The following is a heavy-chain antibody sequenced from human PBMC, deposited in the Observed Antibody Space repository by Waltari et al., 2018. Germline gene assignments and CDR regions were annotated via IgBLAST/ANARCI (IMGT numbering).Heavy chain of an antibody. V-gene: IGHV1-69*01. J-gene: IGHJ6*02. Sequence: QVQLVQSGAEVKKPGSSVKVSCKDSGGSFSSYALSWVRQAPGQGIEWLGGQRPSVGKPNYAEKSESRATMTADESTSTAYMKLSSLRSEDTAVYYCASDSSGYPNYYYYGMDVWGQGTTVTVSS. CDR2: QRPSVGKP. D-gene: IGHD3-22*01. CDR1: GGSFSSYA. CDR3: ASDSSGYPNYYYYGMDV.